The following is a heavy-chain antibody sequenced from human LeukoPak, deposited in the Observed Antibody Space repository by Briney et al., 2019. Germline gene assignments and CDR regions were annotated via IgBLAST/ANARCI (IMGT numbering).Heavy chain of an antibody. V-gene: IGHV3-21*01. CDR3: ARGVDDYGDLRLDY. J-gene: IGHJ4*02. CDR1: GFTFSSYS. CDR2: ISSSSSYI. Sequence: GGSLRLSCAASGFTFSSYSMNWVRQAPGKGLEWVSSISSSSSYIYYADSVKGRFTISRDNAKNSLYLQMNSLRADDTAVYYCARGVDDYGDLRLDYRGQGTLVTVSS. D-gene: IGHD4-17*01.